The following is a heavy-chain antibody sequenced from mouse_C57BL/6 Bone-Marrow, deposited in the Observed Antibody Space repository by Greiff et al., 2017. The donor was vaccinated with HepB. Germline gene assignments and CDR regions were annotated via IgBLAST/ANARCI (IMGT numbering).Heavy chain of an antibody. D-gene: IGHD1-1*01. V-gene: IGHV5-6*02. CDR1: GFTFSSYG. CDR3: ASLRYYFDY. CDR2: ISSGGSYT. J-gene: IGHJ2*01. Sequence: DVMLVESGGDLVKPGGSLKLSCAASGFTFSSYGMSWVRQTPDMRLEWVATISSGGSYTYYPDSVKGRFTISRDNAKNTLYLQMSSLKSEDTAMYYCASLRYYFDYWGQGTTLTVSS.